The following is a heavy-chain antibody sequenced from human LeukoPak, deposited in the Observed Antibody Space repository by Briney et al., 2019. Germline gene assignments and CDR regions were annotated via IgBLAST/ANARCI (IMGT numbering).Heavy chain of an antibody. J-gene: IGHJ3*02. CDR3: ARRIANLAFDI. V-gene: IGHV3-48*03. CDR1: GFPFSSYE. Sequence: GGSLRLSCTASGFPFSSYEMNWVRQAPGKGLEWISYISGTGTTIYYADSVKGRFTISRDNAKNSLYLQMNSLRAEDTALYYCARRIANLAFDIWGQGTMVTVSS. D-gene: IGHD6-6*01. CDR2: ISGTGTTI.